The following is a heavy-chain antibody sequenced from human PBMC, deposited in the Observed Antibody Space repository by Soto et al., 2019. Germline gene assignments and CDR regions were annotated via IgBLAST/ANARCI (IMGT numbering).Heavy chain of an antibody. Sequence: QVQLQESGPGLVKPSETLSLTCTVSGGSSSSYYWSWIRQPPGKGLEWIGYIYYSGSTNYNPSLKSRVTISVDTSKNQFSLKLSSVTAADTAVYYCARQSVGPYGSGSYFDYWGQGTLVTVSS. CDR1: GGSSSSYY. CDR2: IYYSGST. D-gene: IGHD3-10*01. V-gene: IGHV4-59*08. CDR3: ARQSVGPYGSGSYFDY. J-gene: IGHJ4*02.